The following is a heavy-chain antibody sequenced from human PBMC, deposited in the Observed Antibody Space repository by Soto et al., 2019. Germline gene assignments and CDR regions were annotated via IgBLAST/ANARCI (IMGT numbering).Heavy chain of an antibody. V-gene: IGHV3-33*01. CDR3: ARDIEVRRVDY. D-gene: IGHD6-6*01. Sequence: QVQLVESGGGVVQPGRSLRLSCAASGFTFNLYGMQWVRQAPGKGLEWVAMIWYDGSGRFYGDSVKGRFTVSRANSKNILYLAMRRLIAEELAVYYSARDIEVRRVDYWGQGTVLTVSS. CDR2: IWYDGSGR. CDR1: GFTFNLYG. J-gene: IGHJ4*02.